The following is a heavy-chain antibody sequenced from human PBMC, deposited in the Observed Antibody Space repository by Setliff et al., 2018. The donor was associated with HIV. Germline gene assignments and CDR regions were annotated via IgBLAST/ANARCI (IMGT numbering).Heavy chain of an antibody. V-gene: IGHV1-69*13. J-gene: IGHJ6*03. CDR3: ASSTPYDYYSYLDV. CDR1: GGTFTSYA. CDR2: IIPIFGTA. Sequence: SVKVSCKASGGTFTSYAISWVRQAPGQGLEWMGGIIPIFGTANYAQKFQGRVTITADESTSTAYMELSSLRSEDTAVYYCASSTPYDYYSYLDVWGKGATVTVSS.